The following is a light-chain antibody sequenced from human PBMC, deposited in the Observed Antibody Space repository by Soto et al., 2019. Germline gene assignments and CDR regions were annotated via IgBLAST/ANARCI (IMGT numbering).Light chain of an antibody. CDR2: SDD. V-gene: IGLV1-44*01. CDR3: ASWDASLNGWV. CDR1: SSNIGSNA. Sequence: QSVLTQPPSASGTPGQRVTISCFGTSSNIGSNAVNWYLQLPGTAPKLLIFSDDHRPSGVPDRFSGSKSGTSASLAISGLQSEDEADYYCASWDASLNGWVFGGGTKLTVL. J-gene: IGLJ3*02.